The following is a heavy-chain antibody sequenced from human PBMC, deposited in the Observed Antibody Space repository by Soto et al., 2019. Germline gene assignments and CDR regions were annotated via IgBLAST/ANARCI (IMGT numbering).Heavy chain of an antibody. Sequence: QVHLQESGPALVKASETLSLTCSVSGASITDYYWNWIRQPPGKEPEWIGFANHSGGTFYNPSLCRRVTVSVERSKRQFSLRLSSRTPADTAVYYCARWGESISAPNVRAFDMWGQGAMVTVSS. CDR3: ARWGESISAPNVRAFDM. V-gene: IGHV4-59*01. CDR1: GASITDYY. J-gene: IGHJ3*02. CDR2: ANHSGGT. D-gene: IGHD3-16*01.